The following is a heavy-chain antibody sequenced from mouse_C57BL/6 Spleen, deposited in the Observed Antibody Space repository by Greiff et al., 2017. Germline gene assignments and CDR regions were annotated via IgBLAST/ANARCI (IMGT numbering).Heavy chain of an antibody. V-gene: IGHV7-3*01. J-gene: IGHJ4*01. CDR1: GFTFTDYY. CDR3: ARYKRPDYSVDY. Sequence: EVKLVESGGGLVQPGGSLSLSCAASGFTFTDYYMSWVRQPPGKALEWLGFIRNKANGYTTDYSVSVQGRFTISRDNSHIILYLQMNSLGAEDRASYCGARYKRPDYSVDYWGQGTSVTVSS. CDR2: IRNKANGYTT.